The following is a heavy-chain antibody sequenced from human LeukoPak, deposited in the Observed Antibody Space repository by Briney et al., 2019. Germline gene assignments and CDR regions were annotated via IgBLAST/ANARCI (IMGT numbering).Heavy chain of an antibody. D-gene: IGHD6-13*01. V-gene: IGHV4-59*01. CDR3: ARDVPDGSSWSGIGGDAFDI. J-gene: IGHJ3*02. CDR2: IYYSGST. Sequence: SETLSLTCTVSGGSISSYYWSWIRQPPGKGLEWIGYIYYSGSTNYNPSLKSRVTISVDTSKNQFSLKLSSVTAADTAVYYCARDVPDGSSWSGIGGDAFDIWGQGTMVTVSS. CDR1: GGSISSYY.